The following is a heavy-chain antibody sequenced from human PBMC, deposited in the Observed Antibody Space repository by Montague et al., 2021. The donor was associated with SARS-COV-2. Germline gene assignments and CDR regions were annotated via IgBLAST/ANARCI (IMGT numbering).Heavy chain of an antibody. CDR3: AHDRVTMIVVAKADAFDI. D-gene: IGHD3-22*01. Sequence: PALVKPTQTLTLTCTFSGFSLSTSGVGVGWIRQPPGKALEWLALIYWDDDKRYSPSLKSRLTITKDTSKNQVVLTMTNMDLVDTATYYCAHDRVTMIVVAKADAFDIWGQGTMVTVSS. V-gene: IGHV2-5*02. CDR2: IYWDDDK. J-gene: IGHJ3*02. CDR1: GFSLSTSGVG.